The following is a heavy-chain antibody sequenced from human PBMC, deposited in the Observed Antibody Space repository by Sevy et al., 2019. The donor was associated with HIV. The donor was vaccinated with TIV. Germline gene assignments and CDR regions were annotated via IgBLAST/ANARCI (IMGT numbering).Heavy chain of an antibody. CDR1: GGSIGTYY. V-gene: IGHV4-4*07. D-gene: IGHD3-16*01. CDR3: ARSLGAVAGSYNWFGP. J-gene: IGHJ5*02. CDR2: IHSSGTT. Sequence: SETLSLTCTISGGSIGTYYWSWIRQSAGEGLEWIGRIHSSGTTDYNPSLKGRASLSLGTSKQQFSLNLRSLTVADTAMYYCARSLGAVAGSYNWFGPWGQGTLVTVSS.